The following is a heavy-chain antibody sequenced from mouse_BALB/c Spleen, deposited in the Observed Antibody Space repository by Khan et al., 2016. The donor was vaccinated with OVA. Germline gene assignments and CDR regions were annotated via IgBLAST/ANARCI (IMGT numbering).Heavy chain of an antibody. CDR2: INPSNGYT. Sequence: QVQLQQPGAELARPGASVKMSCKASGYTFTSYTIHWIKLRPGQGLEWIGYINPSNGYTNYNQKFKDKATLTADKSSTTAYMELSSLTSDDSVLYNCVRDGAYHRNDGWFAYWGQGTLVTVSA. CDR1: GYTFTSYT. V-gene: IGHV1-4*01. CDR3: VRDGAYHRNDGWFAY. D-gene: IGHD2-14*01. J-gene: IGHJ3*01.